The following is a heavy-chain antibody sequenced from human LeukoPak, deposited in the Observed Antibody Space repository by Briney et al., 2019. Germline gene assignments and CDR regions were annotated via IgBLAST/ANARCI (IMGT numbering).Heavy chain of an antibody. CDR3: PHIVVYYEILTGYFNWFDP. D-gene: IGHD3-9*01. Sequence: SGPTLVKPTQTLTLTCTFSGFSLRTRGVGVGWIRQPPRKTLESLSITYWDDDKRYSPSLKSSLTITKDASKNQVVLTMTNMDPVDTAPYSCPHIVVYYEILTGYFNWFDPWGQGTLVTVSA. V-gene: IGHV2-5*02. J-gene: IGHJ5*02. CDR2: TYWDDDK. CDR1: GFSLRTRGVG.